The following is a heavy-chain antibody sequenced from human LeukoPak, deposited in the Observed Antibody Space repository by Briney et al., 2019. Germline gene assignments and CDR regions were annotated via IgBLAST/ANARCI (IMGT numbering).Heavy chain of an antibody. V-gene: IGHV1-2*02. D-gene: IGHD3-3*01. CDR1: GYTFTGYY. CDR3: ARAPVTIFGVVIIPYDY. CDR2: INPNSGGT. Sequence: ASVKVSCKASGYTFTGYYMHWVRQAPGQGLKWMGWINPNSGGTNYAQKFQGRVTMTRDTSISTAYMELSRLRSDDTAVYYCARAPVTIFGVVIIPYDYWGQGTLVTVSS. J-gene: IGHJ4*02.